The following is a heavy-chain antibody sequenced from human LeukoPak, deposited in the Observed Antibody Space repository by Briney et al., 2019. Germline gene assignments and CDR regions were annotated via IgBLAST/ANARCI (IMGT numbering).Heavy chain of an antibody. V-gene: IGHV1-2*02. D-gene: IGHD6-19*01. J-gene: IGHJ5*02. CDR1: GYTFTGYY. CDR2: INPNSGGT. Sequence: ASVKVSCKASGYTFTGYYMHWVRQAPGQGLEWMGWINPNSGGTNYAQKFQGRVTMTRDTSISTAYMELSRLRSDDTAVYYCARAFSGWSLNWFDPWGQGTLVTVPS. CDR3: ARAFSGWSLNWFDP.